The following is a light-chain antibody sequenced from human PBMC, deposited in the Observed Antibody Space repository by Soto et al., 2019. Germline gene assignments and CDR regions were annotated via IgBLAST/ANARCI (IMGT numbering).Light chain of an antibody. Sequence: EIVLTQSPGTLSLSPGERATLSCRASQSVSGTYLAWYQQKPGQAPRLLIYGASSRATDIPDRFSGSGSGTDFTLTISRLEPEAFAVYYCQQYGSSPLVTFGPGTKVDLK. CDR3: QQYGSSPLVT. CDR2: GAS. J-gene: IGKJ3*01. V-gene: IGKV3-20*01. CDR1: QSVSGTY.